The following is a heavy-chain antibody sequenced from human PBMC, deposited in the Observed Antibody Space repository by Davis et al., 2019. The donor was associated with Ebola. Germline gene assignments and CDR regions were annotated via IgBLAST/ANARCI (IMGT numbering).Heavy chain of an antibody. CDR1: GFTFSSYG. Sequence: GGSLRPSCAASGFTFSSYGMHWVRQAPGKGLEWVAVISYDGSNKYYADSVKGRFTISRDNSKNTLYLQMNSLRAEDTAVYYCAKDYMDYWGQRTLVTVSS. CDR3: AKDYMDY. V-gene: IGHV3-30*18. J-gene: IGHJ4*02. CDR2: ISYDGSNK.